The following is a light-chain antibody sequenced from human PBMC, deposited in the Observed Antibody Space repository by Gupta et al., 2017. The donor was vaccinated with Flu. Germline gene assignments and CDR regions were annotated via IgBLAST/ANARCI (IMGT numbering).Light chain of an antibody. J-gene: IGLJ2*01. CDR2: LNRDGSH. V-gene: IGLV4-69*01. CDR1: SGHSSYA. Sequence: QLVLTQSPSASASLGASVKLTCTLSSGHSSYAIAWHQQQPEKGPRYLMKLNRDGSHTKGDGNPDRGSGSRSGATRSLNISHLQYEDESYFYCPTWGPGIKVLFGGGTKLTVL. CDR3: PTWGPGIKVL.